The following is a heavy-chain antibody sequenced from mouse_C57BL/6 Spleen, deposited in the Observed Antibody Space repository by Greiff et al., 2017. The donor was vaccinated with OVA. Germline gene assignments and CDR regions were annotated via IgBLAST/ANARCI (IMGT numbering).Heavy chain of an antibody. V-gene: IGHV1-69*01. CDR1: GYTFTSYW. Sequence: QVQLQQPGAELVMPGASVKLSCKASGYTFTSYWMHWVKQRPGQGLEWIGEIDPSDSYTNYNQKFKGKSTLTVDKSSSTAYMQLSSLTSEDSAVYYCARFGNYVGYYFDYWGQGTTLTVSS. CDR2: IDPSDSYT. D-gene: IGHD2-1*01. CDR3: ARFGNYVGYYFDY. J-gene: IGHJ2*01.